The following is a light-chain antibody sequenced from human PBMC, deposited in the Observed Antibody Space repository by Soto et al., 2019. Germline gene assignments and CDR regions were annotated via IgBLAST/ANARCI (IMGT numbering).Light chain of an antibody. CDR3: AAWGDSLNTWV. CDR1: SSSIGSNP. CDR2: SDD. J-gene: IGLJ3*02. Sequence: QSVLTQPPSASGTPGQRVTISCSGDSSSIGSNPVSWYQHFPGTAPKVLIYSDDQRPSGVPDRFSGSKSGTSASLAISGLRAEDEADYFCAAWGDSLNTWVFGGGTKLTVL. V-gene: IGLV1-44*01.